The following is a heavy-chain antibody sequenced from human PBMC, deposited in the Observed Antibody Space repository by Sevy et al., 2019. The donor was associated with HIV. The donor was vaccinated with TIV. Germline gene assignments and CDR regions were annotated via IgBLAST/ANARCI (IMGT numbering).Heavy chain of an antibody. Sequence: GGSLSLSCTASGFTFSSYSMNWVRQAPGKGLEWVSSISFSSNYIYYADSVRGRFTISRDNAKNSLYLHMDSLRDEDTALYYCARDDIVARDYFDFWGQGTLVTVSS. CDR1: GFTFSSYS. V-gene: IGHV3-21*01. D-gene: IGHD2-15*01. CDR2: ISFSSNYI. J-gene: IGHJ4*02. CDR3: ARDDIVARDYFDF.